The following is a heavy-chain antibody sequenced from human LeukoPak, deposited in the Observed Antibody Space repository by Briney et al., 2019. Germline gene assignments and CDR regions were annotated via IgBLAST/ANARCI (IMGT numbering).Heavy chain of an antibody. D-gene: IGHD2-2*01. CDR1: GFIFSSYG. Sequence: GGSLRLSCAASGFIFSSYGMHWVRQAPGKGLEWVATIWYDGSNKDYADSVKGRFTISRDNSKNTLYLQMNSLRAEDTAVYYCARGDCSSTSCYADYYYYYGMDVWGQGTTVTVSS. V-gene: IGHV3-33*01. CDR2: IWYDGSNK. J-gene: IGHJ6*02. CDR3: ARGDCSSTSCYADYYYYYGMDV.